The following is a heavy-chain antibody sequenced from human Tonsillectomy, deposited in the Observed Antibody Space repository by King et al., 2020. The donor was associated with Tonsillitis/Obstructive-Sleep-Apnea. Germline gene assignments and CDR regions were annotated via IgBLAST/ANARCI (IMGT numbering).Heavy chain of an antibody. J-gene: IGHJ4*02. CDR1: GYTFTSYE. Sequence: VQLVESGAEVKKPGGSVKISCKASGYTFTSYEIHWVRQAPGQGLEWMGIINPGGGNTNYAHTFKGRVTMTRDTSTNTVYMELSSLRSEDTAVNYCARPPGGFWSGYSRAPLGYWGQGTLVTVSA. CDR2: INPGGGNT. CDR3: ARPPGGFWSGYSRAPLGY. V-gene: IGHV1-46*01. D-gene: IGHD3-3*01.